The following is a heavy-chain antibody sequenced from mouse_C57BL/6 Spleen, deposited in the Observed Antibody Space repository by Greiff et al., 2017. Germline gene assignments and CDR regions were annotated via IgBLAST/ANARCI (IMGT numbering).Heavy chain of an antibody. Sequence: EVMLVESGGGLVQPGGSLQLSCAASGFTFSDYYMYWVRQTPEKRLEWVAYISNGGGSTYYPDTVKGRFTISRDNAKNTLYLQMIRLKSEDTSMYYCARPDYYGSSYGVAYWGQVTLVTVSA. CDR2: ISNGGGST. D-gene: IGHD1-1*01. J-gene: IGHJ3*01. CDR3: ARPDYYGSSYGVAY. V-gene: IGHV5-12*01. CDR1: GFTFSDYY.